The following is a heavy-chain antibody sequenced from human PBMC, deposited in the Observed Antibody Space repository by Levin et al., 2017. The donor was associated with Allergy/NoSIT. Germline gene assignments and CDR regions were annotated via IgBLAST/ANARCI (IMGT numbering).Heavy chain of an antibody. D-gene: IGHD1-26*01. V-gene: IGHV3-74*01. Sequence: GESLKISCAASGFTFSSYWMHWVRQAPGKGLVWVSRINTDGSSTSYADSVKGRFTISRDNAKNTLFLQMNSLRAEDTAVYYCARGEWETTLWRDFDYWGQGTLVTVSS. CDR2: INTDGSST. CDR3: ARGEWETTLWRDFDY. J-gene: IGHJ4*02. CDR1: GFTFSSYW.